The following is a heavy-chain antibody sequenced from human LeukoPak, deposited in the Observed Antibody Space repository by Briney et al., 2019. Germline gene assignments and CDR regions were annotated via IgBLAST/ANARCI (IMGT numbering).Heavy chain of an antibody. CDR1: GGSISSSNW. V-gene: IGHV4-4*02. Sequence: SGTLSLTCAVAGGSISSSNWWSWVRQPPGKGLEWIGEIYHSGSTNYNPSLKSRVTISVDTSKNQFSLKLSSVTAADTAVYYCARHASNSSGWYRRGYDAFDIWGQGTMVTVSS. J-gene: IGHJ3*02. CDR2: IYHSGST. CDR3: ARHASNSSGWYRRGYDAFDI. D-gene: IGHD6-19*01.